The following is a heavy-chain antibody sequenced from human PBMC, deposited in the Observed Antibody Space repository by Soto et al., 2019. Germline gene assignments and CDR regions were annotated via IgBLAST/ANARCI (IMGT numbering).Heavy chain of an antibody. CDR1: GYSFTNYW. V-gene: IGHV5-51*01. Sequence: LGESLKISCQGSGYSFTNYWIGWMRQMPGKGLELMGIIYPGDSDTRYSPSFQGQVTISADKSISTAYLQWSSLKASNTAMYYCARTAAAGKYYYGMDVWGQGTTVTVSS. J-gene: IGHJ6*02. CDR3: ARTAAAGKYYYGMDV. CDR2: IYPGDSDT. D-gene: IGHD6-13*01.